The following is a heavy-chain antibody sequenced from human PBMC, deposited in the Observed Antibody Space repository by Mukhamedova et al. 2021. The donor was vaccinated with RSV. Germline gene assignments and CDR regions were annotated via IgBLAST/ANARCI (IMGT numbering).Heavy chain of an antibody. Sequence: ISRDNSKNTLYLQMDSLRVEDTAVYYCAKDFLGCFCTDYWGQGTLVTVSS. J-gene: IGHJ4*02. CDR3: AKDFLGCFCTDY. D-gene: IGHD3-3*01. V-gene: IGHV3-30*02.